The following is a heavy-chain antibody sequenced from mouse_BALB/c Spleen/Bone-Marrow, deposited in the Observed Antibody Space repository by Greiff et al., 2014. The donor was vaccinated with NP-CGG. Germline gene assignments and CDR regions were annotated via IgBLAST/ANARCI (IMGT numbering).Heavy chain of an antibody. CDR1: GFNIKDTY. D-gene: IGHD3-1*01. CDR3: ARRAARATGFAY. V-gene: IGHV14-3*02. CDR2: IDPANGNT. Sequence: EVQLQQSGAELVKPGASVKLSCTAPGFNIKDTYMHWVKQRPEQGLEWIGRIDPANGNTKYDPKFQGKATITADTSSNTAYLQLSSLTSEDTAVYYCARRAARATGFAYWGQGTLVTVSA. J-gene: IGHJ3*01.